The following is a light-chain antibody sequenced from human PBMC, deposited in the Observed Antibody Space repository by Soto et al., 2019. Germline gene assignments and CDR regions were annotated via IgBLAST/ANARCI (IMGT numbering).Light chain of an antibody. CDR3: VAWDDSLNGYVV. CDR1: SSNIGSNT. Sequence: QSELTQPPSASGTPGQRVTISCSGSSSNIGSNTVNWYQQLPGTAPKLVIYSNNQRPSGVPDRFSGSKSGTSASLAISGLQSEDEADYYCVAWDDSLNGYVVFGGGTEVTVL. CDR2: SNN. J-gene: IGLJ2*01. V-gene: IGLV1-44*01.